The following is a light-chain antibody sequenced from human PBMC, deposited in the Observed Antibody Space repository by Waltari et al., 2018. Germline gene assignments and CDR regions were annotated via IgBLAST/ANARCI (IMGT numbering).Light chain of an antibody. V-gene: IGKV3-20*01. CDR2: GAS. Sequence: EIVLTQSPGTLSLSLGERATVSCRASQSVSRALAWYQQKPGQAPRLLIYGASTRATGIPDWFSGSGSGTDFSLTIIRLEPYDFAVYYCQHYLRLPVTFGQGTTVEI. CDR3: QHYLRLPVT. CDR1: QSVSRA. J-gene: IGKJ1*01.